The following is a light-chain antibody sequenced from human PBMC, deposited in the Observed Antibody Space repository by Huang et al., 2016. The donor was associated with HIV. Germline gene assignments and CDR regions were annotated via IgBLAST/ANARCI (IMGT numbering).Light chain of an antibody. CDR2: GAS. CDR1: QGVSNN. Sequence: EIVMTQSPATLSVSPGERATRSCRASQGVSNNIAWYQQKPGQTPRLLIHGASTRATCIAAKFSGRGSGTDFTLTITSLQPEDSAVYYCQHYNNWPPWTFGPGTQVEI. V-gene: IGKV3D-15*01. CDR3: QHYNNWPPWT. J-gene: IGKJ1*01.